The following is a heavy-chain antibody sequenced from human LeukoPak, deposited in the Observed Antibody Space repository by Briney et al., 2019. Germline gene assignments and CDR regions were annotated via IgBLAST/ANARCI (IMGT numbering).Heavy chain of an antibody. CDR1: GGSFSGYY. V-gene: IGHV4-34*01. CDR2: INHSGSI. D-gene: IGHD3-16*02. J-gene: IGHJ3*02. Sequence: SETLSLTCTVYGGSFSGYYWSWIRQPPGKGLEWIGVINHSGSINYNPSLKSRVTISVDTSKNQFSLKLSSVTAADTAVYYCARAHRLLPYDYVWGSYRSCAFDIWGQGTMVTVSS. CDR3: ARAHRLLPYDYVWGSYRSCAFDI.